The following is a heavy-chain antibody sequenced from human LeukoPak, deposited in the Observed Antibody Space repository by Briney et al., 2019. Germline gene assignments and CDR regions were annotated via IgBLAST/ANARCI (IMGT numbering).Heavy chain of an antibody. CDR1: GFTFSSYW. CDR3: AKDFGDYYGSGSYYSPRWYFDY. V-gene: IGHV3-7*03. CDR2: IKQDGSEK. Sequence: GGSLRLSCAASGFTFSSYWMSWVRQAPGKGLEWVANIKQDGSEKYYVDSVKGRFTISRDNSKNTLYLQMNSLRAEDTAVYYCAKDFGDYYGSGSYYSPRWYFDYWGQGTLVTVSS. D-gene: IGHD3-10*01. J-gene: IGHJ4*02.